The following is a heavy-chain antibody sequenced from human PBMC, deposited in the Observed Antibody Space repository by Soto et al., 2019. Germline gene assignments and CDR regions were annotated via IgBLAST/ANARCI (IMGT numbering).Heavy chain of an antibody. V-gene: IGHV3-23*01. D-gene: IGHD3-22*01. Sequence: EVQLLESGGGLVQPGGSLRLSCAASGITISNYPMRWVRQAPGKGLDWVSGISGSGDRTYYADSAKGRFTISKDISRNSLSLKLDSLGVEDTAVYFCVKDDGGYPSTALHWGQGTLVTVSS. CDR2: ISGSGDRT. J-gene: IGHJ4*02. CDR1: GITISNYP. CDR3: VKDDGGYPSTALH.